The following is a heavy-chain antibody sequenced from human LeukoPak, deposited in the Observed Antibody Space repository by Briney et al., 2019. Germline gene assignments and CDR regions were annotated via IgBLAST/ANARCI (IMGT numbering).Heavy chain of an antibody. J-gene: IGHJ6*02. V-gene: IGHV1-69*13. CDR3: ARVRGGYSYGSHYDYYGMDV. Sequence: GASVKVSCKASGGTFSSYAISWVRQAPGQGLEWMGGIIPIFGTANYAQKFQGRVTITADESTSTAYMELSSLRSEDTAVYYCARVRGGYSYGSHYDYYGMDVWGQGTTVTVSS. CDR1: GGTFSSYA. CDR2: IIPIFGTA. D-gene: IGHD5-18*01.